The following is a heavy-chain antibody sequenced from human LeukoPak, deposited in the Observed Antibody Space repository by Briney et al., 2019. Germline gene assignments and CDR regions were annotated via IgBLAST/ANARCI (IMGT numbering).Heavy chain of an antibody. CDR1: GFSFSTSGVG. D-gene: IGHD3-9*01. CDR3: AHISGYYFPSDAFGI. Sequence: SGPTLVKVTQTLTLTCTFSGFSFSTSGVGVGWIRQPPGKALEWLALIYGDDDKRYSPSLKSRLTITKDTSKNQVVLTMTNMDPVDTATYYCAHISGYYFPSDAFGIWGQGTMVTVSS. V-gene: IGHV2-5*02. CDR2: IYGDDDK. J-gene: IGHJ3*02.